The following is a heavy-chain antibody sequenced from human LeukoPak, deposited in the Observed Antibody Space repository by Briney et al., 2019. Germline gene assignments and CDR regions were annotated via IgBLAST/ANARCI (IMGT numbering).Heavy chain of an antibody. CDR3: ARGIAAARETGFDY. J-gene: IGHJ4*02. CDR1: GGSFSGYY. D-gene: IGHD6-13*01. V-gene: IGHV4-34*01. CDR2: INHSGST. Sequence: PSETLSLTCAVYGGSFSGYYWSWIRQPLGKGLEWIGEINHSGSTNYNPSLKSRVTISVDTSKNQFSLKLSSVTAADTAVYYCARGIAAARETGFDYWGQGTLVTVSS.